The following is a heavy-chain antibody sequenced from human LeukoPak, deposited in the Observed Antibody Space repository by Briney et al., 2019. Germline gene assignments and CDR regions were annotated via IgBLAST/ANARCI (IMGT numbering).Heavy chain of an antibody. CDR3: AKDRDYYDILTADI. CDR2: IRYDGSDK. D-gene: IGHD3-9*01. CDR1: GFTLRGYG. Sequence: GGSLRLSCAASGFTLRGYGMHWVRQAPGKGLEWVAFIRYDGSDKSYADSVKGRFTISRDNSKNTLYLQMNSLRAEDTAVYYCAKDRDYYDILTADIWGQGTMVTVSS. V-gene: IGHV3-30*02. J-gene: IGHJ3*02.